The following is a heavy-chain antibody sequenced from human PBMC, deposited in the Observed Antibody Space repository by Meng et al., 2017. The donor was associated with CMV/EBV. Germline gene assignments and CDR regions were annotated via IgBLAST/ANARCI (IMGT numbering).Heavy chain of an antibody. Sequence: GESLKISCAASGFTFDDYGMSWVRQAPGKGLEWASGINWNGGSTGYADSVKGRFTISRDNAKNSLYLQMNSLRAEDTALYYCAREKRDFWSGYQAGNYFDYWGQGTLVTVSS. CDR1: GFTFDDYG. J-gene: IGHJ4*02. CDR3: AREKRDFWSGYQAGNYFDY. V-gene: IGHV3-20*04. D-gene: IGHD3-3*01. CDR2: INWNGGST.